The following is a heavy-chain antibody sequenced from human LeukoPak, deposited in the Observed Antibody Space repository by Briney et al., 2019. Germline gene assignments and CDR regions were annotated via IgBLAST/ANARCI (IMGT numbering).Heavy chain of an antibody. Sequence: PGGSLRLSCAASGFTFTRHGMHWVRQTPGKGLEWVAFIRYDGSDKYYADSVKGRFTISRDNSDNTLYLQMNSLRAEDTAVYYCAKGSFYCSGNTCPQYYYYMDVWGKGTTVTASS. V-gene: IGHV3-30*02. CDR2: IRYDGSDK. J-gene: IGHJ6*03. D-gene: IGHD2-15*01. CDR3: AKGSFYCSGNTCPQYYYYMDV. CDR1: GFTFTRHG.